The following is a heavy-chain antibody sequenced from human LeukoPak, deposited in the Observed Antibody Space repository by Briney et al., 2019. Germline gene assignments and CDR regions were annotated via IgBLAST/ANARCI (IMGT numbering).Heavy chain of an antibody. CDR1: GFTFSSYW. Sequence: GGSLRLSCAASGFTFSSYWMSWVRQAPGKGLEWVANIKQDGSEKYYVDSVKGRFTISRDNAKNSLYLQMNSLRAEDTAVYYCARESPTSWRYYYYGMDVWGQGTTVTVSS. V-gene: IGHV3-7*03. D-gene: IGHD2-2*01. CDR2: IKQDGSEK. J-gene: IGHJ6*02. CDR3: ARESPTSWRYYYYGMDV.